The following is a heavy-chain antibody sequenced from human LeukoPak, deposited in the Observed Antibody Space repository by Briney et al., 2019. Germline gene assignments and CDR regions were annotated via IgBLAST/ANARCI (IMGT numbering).Heavy chain of an antibody. CDR2: ISSSSSYI. Sequence: GGSLRLSCAASGFTFSSYSMNWVRQAPGKGLEWVSSISSSSSYIYYADSVKGRFTISRDNAKNSLYLQMNSPRAEDTAVYYCARVGQQLVDYWGQGTLVTVSS. J-gene: IGHJ4*02. CDR1: GFTFSSYS. D-gene: IGHD6-13*01. CDR3: ARVGQQLVDY. V-gene: IGHV3-21*01.